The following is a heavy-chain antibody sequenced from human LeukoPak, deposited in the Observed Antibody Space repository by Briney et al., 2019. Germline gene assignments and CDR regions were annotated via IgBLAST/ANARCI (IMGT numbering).Heavy chain of an antibody. CDR1: GFTFGDYA. V-gene: IGHV3-49*04. Sequence: PGGSLRLSCTASGFTFGDYAMSWVRQAPGKGLEWVGFIRSKAYGGTTEYAASVKGRFTISRDDSKSIAYLQMNSLKTDDTAVYYCTSVDYYDSCGEYYFDYWGQGTLVTVSS. J-gene: IGHJ4*02. D-gene: IGHD3-22*01. CDR3: TSVDYYDSCGEYYFDY. CDR2: IRSKAYGGTT.